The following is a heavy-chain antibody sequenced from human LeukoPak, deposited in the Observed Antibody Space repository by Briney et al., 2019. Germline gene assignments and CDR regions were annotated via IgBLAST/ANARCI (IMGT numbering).Heavy chain of an antibody. D-gene: IGHD6-19*01. CDR1: GFTFSSYE. V-gene: IGHV3-48*03. Sequence: PGGSLRLSCAASGFTFSSYEMNWVRQAPGKGLEWVSYISSSGSTIYYADSVKGRFTISRDNSKNTLYLQMNSLRAEDTAVYYCARDRAGIAVAGRDYWGQGTLVTVSS. CDR2: ISSSGSTI. CDR3: ARDRAGIAVAGRDY. J-gene: IGHJ4*02.